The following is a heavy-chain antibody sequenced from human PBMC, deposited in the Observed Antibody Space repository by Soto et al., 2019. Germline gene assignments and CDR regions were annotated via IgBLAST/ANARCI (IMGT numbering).Heavy chain of an antibody. D-gene: IGHD1-1*01. CDR1: GFTFSSYS. J-gene: IGHJ4*02. CDR3: ARAPYNLNDKLVY. Sequence: PGGSLRLSCAASGFTFSSYSMNWVRQAPGKGLEWVSSISSSSSYIYYADSVKGRFTISRDNAKNSLYLQMNSLRAEDTAVYYFARAPYNLNDKLVYWEQGALVTVFS. CDR2: ISSSSSYI. V-gene: IGHV3-21*01.